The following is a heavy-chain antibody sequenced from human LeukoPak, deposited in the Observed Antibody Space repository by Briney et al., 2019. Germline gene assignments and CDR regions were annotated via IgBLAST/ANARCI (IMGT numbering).Heavy chain of an antibody. Sequence: ASVKVSCKASGYTFTSYAISWVRQAPGQGLEWMGGIIPIFGTANYAQKFQGRVTITADESTSTAYMELSSLRSEDTAVYYCARGSDPMLAPFYYYYMDVWGKGTTVTVSS. CDR3: ARGSDPMLAPFYYYYMDV. V-gene: IGHV1-69*13. D-gene: IGHD3-16*01. J-gene: IGHJ6*03. CDR1: GYTFTSYA. CDR2: IIPIFGTA.